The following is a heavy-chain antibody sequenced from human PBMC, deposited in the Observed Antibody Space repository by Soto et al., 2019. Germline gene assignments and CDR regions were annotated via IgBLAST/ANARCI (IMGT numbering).Heavy chain of an antibody. D-gene: IGHD2-15*01. Sequence: SETLSLTCAVSGGSISSGGYSWSWIRQPPGKGLEWIGYIYHSGSTYYNPSLKSRVTISVDTSKNQFSLKLSSVTAADTAVYYCARGGYCSGGSCYTGGTEYFQHWGQGTLVTVSS. CDR3: ARGGYCSGGSCYTGGTEYFQH. CDR2: IYHSGST. J-gene: IGHJ1*01. CDR1: GGSISSGGYS. V-gene: IGHV4-30-2*01.